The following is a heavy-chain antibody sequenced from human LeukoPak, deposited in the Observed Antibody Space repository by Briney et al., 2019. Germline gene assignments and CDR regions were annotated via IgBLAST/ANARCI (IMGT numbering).Heavy chain of an antibody. D-gene: IGHD4-17*01. CDR2: INYSGTT. V-gene: IGHV4-39*01. Sequence: GSLRLSCAASGFTVSSNYMSWIRQPPGKGLEWIGTINYSGTTYYTQSPKSRLAISVDTSMNQFSLKLTSVTAADTAVYFCARRATVIYHWYFDLWGRGTLVTVSS. J-gene: IGHJ2*01. CDR1: GFTVSSNY. CDR3: ARRATVIYHWYFDL.